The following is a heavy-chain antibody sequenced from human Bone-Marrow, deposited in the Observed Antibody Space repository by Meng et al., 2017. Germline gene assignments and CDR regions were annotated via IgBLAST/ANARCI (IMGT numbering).Heavy chain of an antibody. D-gene: IGHD6-13*01. J-gene: IGHJ6*02. V-gene: IGHV1-46*01. CDR1: GYTFTSYY. CDR2: INPSGGSK. Sequence: ASVKVSCKASGYTFTSYYMHWVRQAPGQGLEWMGIINPSGGSKSYAQKFQGRVTMTRDTSTSTVYMELSSLRSEDTAVYYCARDRRIAAAGTNCYYGMDVWGQGTMVTVSS. CDR3: ARDRRIAAAGTNCYYGMDV.